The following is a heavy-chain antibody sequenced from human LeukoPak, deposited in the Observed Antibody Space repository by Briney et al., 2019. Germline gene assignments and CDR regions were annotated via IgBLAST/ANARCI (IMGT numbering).Heavy chain of an antibody. J-gene: IGHJ5*02. Sequence: ASVKVSCKVSGYTLTELSMHWVRQAPGKGLEWMGGFDPEDGETIYAQKFQGRVTMTEDTSTDTAYMELSSLRSEDTAVYYCATGPYGPRGSVLFDPWGQGTLVTVSS. CDR1: GYTLTELS. CDR2: FDPEDGET. V-gene: IGHV1-24*01. CDR3: ATGPYGPRGSVLFDP. D-gene: IGHD4-17*01.